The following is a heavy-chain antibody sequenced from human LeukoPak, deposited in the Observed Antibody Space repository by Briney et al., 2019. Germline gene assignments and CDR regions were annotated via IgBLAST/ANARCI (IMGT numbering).Heavy chain of an antibody. D-gene: IGHD5-18*01. V-gene: IGHV4-39*01. CDR2: IYYSGST. CDR1: GGSISSSSYY. Sequence: SETLSLTGTVSGGSISSSSYYWGWIRQPPGKGLEWIGSIYYSGSTYYNPSLKSRVTISVDTSKNQFSLKLSSVTAADTAVYYCARHGDTAMVDYWGQGTLVTVSS. J-gene: IGHJ4*02. CDR3: ARHGDTAMVDY.